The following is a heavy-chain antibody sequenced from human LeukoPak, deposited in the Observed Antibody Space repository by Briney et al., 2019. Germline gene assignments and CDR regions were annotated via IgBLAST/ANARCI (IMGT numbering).Heavy chain of an antibody. J-gene: IGHJ4*02. D-gene: IGHD3-22*01. Sequence: PGGSLRLSCAASGFTFSSYAMHWVRQAPGKGLEWVAVISYDGSNKYYADSVEGRLTISRDNSKNTLYLQMNSLRAEDTAVYYCAKDETYYYDSSGYSAFDYWGQGTLVTVSS. CDR1: GFTFSSYA. CDR3: AKDETYYYDSSGYSAFDY. CDR2: ISYDGSNK. V-gene: IGHV3-30-3*01.